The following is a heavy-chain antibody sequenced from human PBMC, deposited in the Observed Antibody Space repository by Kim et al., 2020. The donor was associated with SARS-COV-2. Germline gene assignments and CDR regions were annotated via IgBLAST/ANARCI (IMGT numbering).Heavy chain of an antibody. Sequence: GGSLRLSCAASGFTVSSNYMSWVRQAPGKGLEWVSVIYSGGSTYYADSVKGRFTISRDNSKNTLYLQMNSLRAEDTAVYYCARDVGIVGATSYYYYGMDVWGQGTTVTVSS. CDR2: IYSGGST. CDR1: GFTVSSNY. J-gene: IGHJ6*02. D-gene: IGHD1-26*01. V-gene: IGHV3-66*02. CDR3: ARDVGIVGATSYYYYGMDV.